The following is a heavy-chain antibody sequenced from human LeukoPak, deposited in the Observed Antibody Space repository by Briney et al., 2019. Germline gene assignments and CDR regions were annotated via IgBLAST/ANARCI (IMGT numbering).Heavy chain of an antibody. Sequence: PSETLFLTCTVSGDSISSSGYYWGWIRQPPGKGLEWIGSLYYSGSTYYNPSLKSRVTISLDTSKNQFSLKLSSVTAADTAVYYCARSATVTTGYFDYWGQGTLVTVSS. J-gene: IGHJ4*02. CDR3: ARSATVTTGYFDY. CDR2: LYYSGST. D-gene: IGHD4-17*01. V-gene: IGHV4-39*07. CDR1: GDSISSSGYY.